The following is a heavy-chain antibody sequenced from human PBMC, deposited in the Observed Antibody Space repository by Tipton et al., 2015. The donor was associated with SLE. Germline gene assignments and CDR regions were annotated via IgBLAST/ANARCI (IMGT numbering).Heavy chain of an antibody. CDR3: ARSSGYSSSWYKAFDI. J-gene: IGHJ3*02. D-gene: IGHD6-13*01. CDR2: IYDSENT. Sequence: TLSLTCTVSGGSIRSYYWSWIRQAPGKGLEWIGYIYDSENTNYNPSLKSRVTISSDTPKNQFSLKLSSVTAADTAVYYCARSSGYSSSWYKAFDIWGQGTMVTVSS. V-gene: IGHV4-59*01. CDR1: GGSIRSYY.